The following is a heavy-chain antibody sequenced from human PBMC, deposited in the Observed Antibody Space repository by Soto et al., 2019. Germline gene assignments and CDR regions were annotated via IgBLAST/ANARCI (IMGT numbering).Heavy chain of an antibody. J-gene: IGHJ4*02. CDR1: RCTFTNYG. CDR3: ARVSVLFLEWLSKFDFDS. CDR2: ISAYNGNT. Sequence: GSVQVSCKASRCTFTNYGINWVRQAPGQGLEWMGLISAYNGNTHYAQKLQGRVIMTTDTSTSTAYMELRSLRSDDTAVYYCARVSVLFLEWLSKFDFDSWGQGTLGTASP. D-gene: IGHD3-3*01. V-gene: IGHV1-18*01.